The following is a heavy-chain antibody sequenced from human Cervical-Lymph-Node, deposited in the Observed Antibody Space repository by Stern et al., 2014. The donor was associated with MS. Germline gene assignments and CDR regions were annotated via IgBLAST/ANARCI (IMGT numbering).Heavy chain of an antibody. V-gene: IGHV1-69*01. CDR3: ASPLTMVRGTLSFDY. J-gene: IGHJ4*02. CDR1: GGTFSSYA. Sequence: QVQLVQSGAEVKKPGSSVKVSCKASGGTFSSYAISWVRQAPGQGLEWMGGIIPIFGIANYAQKFQGRVTITADESTSTAYMELSSLRSEDTAVYYCASPLTMVRGTLSFDYWGQGTLVTVSS. CDR2: IIPIFGIA. D-gene: IGHD3-10*01.